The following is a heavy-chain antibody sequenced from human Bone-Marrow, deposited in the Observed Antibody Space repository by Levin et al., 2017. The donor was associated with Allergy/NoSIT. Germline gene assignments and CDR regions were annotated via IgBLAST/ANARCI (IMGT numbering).Heavy chain of an antibody. CDR2: ITGTGGNT. CDR1: GFNFGDFA. Sequence: GGSLRLSCEASGFNFGDFAMAWVRQAPGKGLEWVAVITGTGGNTYYGDSVKGRFTVSRHNSKNTLYLELSSLRAEDTAIYYCARSIQLWSRPFDYWGQGNLVTVSS. V-gene: IGHV3-23*01. CDR3: ARSIQLWSRPFDY. J-gene: IGHJ4*02. D-gene: IGHD5-18*01.